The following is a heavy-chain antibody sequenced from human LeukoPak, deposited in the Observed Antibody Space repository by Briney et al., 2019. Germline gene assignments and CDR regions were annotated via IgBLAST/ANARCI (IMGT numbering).Heavy chain of an antibody. V-gene: IGHV4-4*07. CDR1: GASISSYY. D-gene: IGHD2-15*01. CDR3: ARVLSSSGYCSGGSCYYFDY. Sequence: SETLSLTCTVSGASISSYYWSWIRQPAGKGLEWIGRIYTSGSTNYNPSLKSRATMSVDTSKNQFSLRLSSVTAADTAVYYCARVLSSSGYCSGGSCYYFDYWGQGTLVTVSS. J-gene: IGHJ4*02. CDR2: IYTSGST.